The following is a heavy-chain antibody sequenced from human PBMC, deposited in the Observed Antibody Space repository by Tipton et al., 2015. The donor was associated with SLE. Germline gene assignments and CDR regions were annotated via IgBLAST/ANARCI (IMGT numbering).Heavy chain of an antibody. Sequence: TLSLTCAVYGGSFSGYFWIWIRHPPGKGLEWIGEINHSGSINYNPSLKSRVTISVDTSKNQFSLKLTSVTDADTAMYYCANGQGRDWGQGTLVTVSS. CDR1: GGSFSGYF. D-gene: IGHD4-17*01. CDR3: ANGQGRD. CDR2: INHSGSI. V-gene: IGHV4-34*01. J-gene: IGHJ4*02.